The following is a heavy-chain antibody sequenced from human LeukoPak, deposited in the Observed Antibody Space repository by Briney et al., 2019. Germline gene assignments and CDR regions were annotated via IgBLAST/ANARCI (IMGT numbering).Heavy chain of an antibody. D-gene: IGHD2-2*02. J-gene: IGHJ4*02. Sequence: SGTLSLTCTVSGGSISGYYWSWIRQPPGKGLEGIGYIYYSGSTGYNPSLKSRVTISVDTSKNQFSLKLSSVTAADTAVYYCARHGRIGYCSSTSCYTFDHWGQGTLVTVSS. CDR3: ARHGRIGYCSSTSCYTFDH. CDR1: GGSISGYY. CDR2: IYYSGST. V-gene: IGHV4-59*08.